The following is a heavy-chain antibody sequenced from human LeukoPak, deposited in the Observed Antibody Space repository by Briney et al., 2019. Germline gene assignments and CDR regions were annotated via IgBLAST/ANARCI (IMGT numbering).Heavy chain of an antibody. D-gene: IGHD6-13*01. CDR3: AAGYLSSWYYFDY. CDR1: GGSISSYY. Sequence: PSETLSLTCTVSGGSISSYYWSWIRQPPGKGLEWIGYIYYSGSTNYNPSLKSRVTISVDTSKNQFSLKLSSVTAADTAVYYCAAGYLSSWYYFDYGGQGTLSPSPQ. V-gene: IGHV4-59*01. CDR2: IYYSGST. J-gene: IGHJ4*02.